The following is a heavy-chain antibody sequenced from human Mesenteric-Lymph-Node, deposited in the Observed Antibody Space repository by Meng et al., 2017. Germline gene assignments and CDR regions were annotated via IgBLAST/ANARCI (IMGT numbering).Heavy chain of an antibody. CDR1: GFTFSSYA. CDR2: ISYDGSNK. Sequence: GGSLRLSCAASGFTFSSYAMHWVRQAPGKGLEWVAVISYDGSNKYYADSVKGRFTISRDNSKNTLYLQMNSLRAEDTAVYYCARGGFGSWYQADYYYYGMDVWGQGTTVTVSS. D-gene: IGHD6-13*01. CDR3: ARGGFGSWYQADYYYYGMDV. V-gene: IGHV3-30*01. J-gene: IGHJ6*02.